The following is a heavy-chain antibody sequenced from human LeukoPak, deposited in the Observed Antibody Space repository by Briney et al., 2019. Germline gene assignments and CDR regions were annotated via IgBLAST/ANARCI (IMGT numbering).Heavy chain of an antibody. D-gene: IGHD3-9*01. CDR3: ARVRLFYDILTGYFDY. CDR1: GYTFTSYG. J-gene: IGHJ4*02. CDR2: ISAYNGNT. V-gene: IGHV1-18*01. Sequence: ASVKVSCKASGYTFTSYGISWVRQAPGQGLEWMGWISAYNGNTNYAQKLQGRVTMTTDTSTSTAHMELRSLRSDDTAVYYCARVRLFYDILTGYFDYWGQGTLVTVSS.